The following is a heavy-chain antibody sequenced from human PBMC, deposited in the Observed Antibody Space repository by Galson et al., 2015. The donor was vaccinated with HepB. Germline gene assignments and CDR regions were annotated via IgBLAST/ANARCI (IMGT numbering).Heavy chain of an antibody. V-gene: IGHV5-10-1*01. J-gene: IGHJ5*02. CDR1: GYRFTSYW. D-gene: IGHD3-16*01. CDR2: IDPTDSNT. Sequence: QSGAEVKKPGESLTISCKGSGYRFTSYWISWVRQMPGKGLEWMGRIDPTDSNTHYSPSFQGHVTISSDKSISTAYLHWSSLRASDTAMYYCATGPPGGFDPWGQGTLVIVSS. CDR3: ATGPPGGFDP.